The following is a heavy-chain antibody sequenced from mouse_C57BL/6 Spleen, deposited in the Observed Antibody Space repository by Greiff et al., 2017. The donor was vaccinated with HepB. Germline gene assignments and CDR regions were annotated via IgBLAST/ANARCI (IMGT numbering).Heavy chain of an antibody. V-gene: IGHV5-6*01. Sequence: EVHLVESGGDLVKPGGSLKLSCAASGFTFSSYGMSWVRQTPDKRLEWVATISSGGSYTYYPDSVKGRFTISRDNAKNTLYLQMSSLKSEDTAMYYCARRVGYGNYAYFDYWGQGTTLTVSS. CDR2: ISSGGSYT. J-gene: IGHJ2*01. CDR3: ARRVGYGNYAYFDY. D-gene: IGHD2-1*01. CDR1: GFTFSSYG.